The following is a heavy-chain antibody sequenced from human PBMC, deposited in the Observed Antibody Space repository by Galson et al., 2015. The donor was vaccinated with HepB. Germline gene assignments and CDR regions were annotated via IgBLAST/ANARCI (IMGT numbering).Heavy chain of an antibody. CDR2: IRSNAYGGTT. D-gene: IGHD2-8*01. V-gene: IGHV3-49*03. J-gene: IGHJ4*02. CDR3: TNFDCSNFDSNGLFDC. Sequence: SLRLSCATSGFSFSDYGMSWFRQAPGKGLEWVGFIRSNAYGGTTEYAASVKGRLTISRDDYKSIAYLQMNSLKAEDTAVYYCTNFDCSNFDSNGLFDCWGQGTLVTVSS. CDR1: GFSFSDYG.